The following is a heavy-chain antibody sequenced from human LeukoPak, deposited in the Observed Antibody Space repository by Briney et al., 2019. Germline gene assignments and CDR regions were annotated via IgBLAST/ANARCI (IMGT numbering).Heavy chain of an antibody. D-gene: IGHD1-26*01. CDR1: GGSISSGGYY. V-gene: IGHV4-31*03. Sequence: PSETLSLTCTVSGGSISSGGYYWSWIRQHPGKGLEWIGYIYYSGSTYYNPSLKSRVTISVDTSKNQFSLKLSSVTAADTAVYYCARGYGGSYSDAFDTWGQGTMVTVSS. CDR2: IYYSGST. CDR3: ARGYGGSYSDAFDT. J-gene: IGHJ3*02.